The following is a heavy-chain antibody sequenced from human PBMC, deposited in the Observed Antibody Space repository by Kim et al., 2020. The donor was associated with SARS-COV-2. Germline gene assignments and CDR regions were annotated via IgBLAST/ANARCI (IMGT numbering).Heavy chain of an antibody. V-gene: IGHV3-64D*06. J-gene: IGHJ6*02. Sequence: GGSLRLSCSASGFTFSSYAMHWVRQAPGKGLEYVSAISSNGGSTYYADSVKGRFTISRDNSKNTLYLQMSSLRAEDTAVYYCVKGCSSTSCYYPYYYYGMDVWGQGTTVTVSS. CDR1: GFTFSSYA. CDR3: VKGCSSTSCYYPYYYYGMDV. CDR2: ISSNGGST. D-gene: IGHD2-2*01.